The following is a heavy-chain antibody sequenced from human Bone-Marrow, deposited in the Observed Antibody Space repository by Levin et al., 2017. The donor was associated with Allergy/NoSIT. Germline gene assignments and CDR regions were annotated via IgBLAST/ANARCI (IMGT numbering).Heavy chain of an antibody. V-gene: IGHV3-30-3*01. D-gene: IGHD4-17*01. J-gene: IGHJ6*02. CDR2: ISYDGSNK. Sequence: RAGGSLRLSCAASGFTFSSYAMHWVRQAPGKGLEWVAVISYDGSNKYYADSVKGRFTISRDNSKNTLYLQMNSLRAEDTAVYYCARETETTVTTWYYYYGMDVWGQGTTVTVSS. CDR1: GFTFSSYA. CDR3: ARETETTVTTWYYYYGMDV.